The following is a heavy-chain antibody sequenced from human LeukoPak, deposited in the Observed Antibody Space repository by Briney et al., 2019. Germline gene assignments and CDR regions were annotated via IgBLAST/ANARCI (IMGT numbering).Heavy chain of an antibody. V-gene: IGHV1-8*01. D-gene: IGHD5-24*01. Sequence: ASVKVSCKASGDTFPIYEISCVRQATGPGLEGMGWMNPNSGNTGSAQNFQGRVTMTRNPSISTDYMELNSLRAEDTAVYYCAKDEKVEMATIVGTFDYWGQGTLVTVSS. J-gene: IGHJ4*02. CDR3: AKDEKVEMATIVGTFDY. CDR1: GDTFPIYE. CDR2: MNPNSGNT.